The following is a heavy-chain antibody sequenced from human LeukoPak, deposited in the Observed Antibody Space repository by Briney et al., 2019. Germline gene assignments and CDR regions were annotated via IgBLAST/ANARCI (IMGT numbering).Heavy chain of an antibody. J-gene: IGHJ4*02. D-gene: IGHD2-2*01. CDR2: ISGSGGST. CDR3: AKARDYQLQSFDY. V-gene: IGHV3-23*01. CDR1: GFTFSSYA. Sequence: GGSLRLSCTASGFTFSSYAMSWVRQAPGKGLEWVSAISGSGGSTYYADSVKGRFTISRDNSKNTLYLQMNSLRAEDTAVYYCAKARDYQLQSFDYWGQGTLVTVSS.